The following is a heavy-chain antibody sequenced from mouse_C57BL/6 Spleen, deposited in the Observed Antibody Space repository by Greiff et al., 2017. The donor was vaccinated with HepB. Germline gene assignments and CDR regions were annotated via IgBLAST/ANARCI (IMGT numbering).Heavy chain of an antibody. CDR3: ARAYYSKVYAMDY. CDR1: GFTFSSYT. V-gene: IGHV5-9*01. D-gene: IGHD2-5*01. Sequence: DVMLVESGGGLVKPGGSLKLSCAASGFTFSSYTMSWVRQTPEKRLEWVATISGGGGNTYYPDSVKGRFTISRDNAKNTLYLQMSSLRSEDTALYYCARAYYSKVYAMDYWGQGTSVTVSS. J-gene: IGHJ4*01. CDR2: ISGGGGNT.